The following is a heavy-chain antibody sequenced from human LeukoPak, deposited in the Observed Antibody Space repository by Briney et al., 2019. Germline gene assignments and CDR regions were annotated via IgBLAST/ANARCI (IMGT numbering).Heavy chain of an antibody. CDR2: ISYDGSNK. V-gene: IGHV3-30-3*01. CDR1: GFTFSNYA. CDR3: ARGLSAVDY. J-gene: IGHJ4*02. Sequence: PGGALRLSFSAPGFTFSNYAIPWVRQAPGKGLEWVAVISYDGSNKYYADSVKGRFTISRDNSKNTLYLQMNSLRAEDTAVYYCARGLSAVDYWGQGTLVTVSS.